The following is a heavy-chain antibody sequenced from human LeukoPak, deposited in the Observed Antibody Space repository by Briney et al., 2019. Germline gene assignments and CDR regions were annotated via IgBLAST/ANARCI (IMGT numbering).Heavy chain of an antibody. CDR1: GGSISSYY. V-gene: IGHV4-59*01. CDR3: ARWVRRGTQLTFDY. D-gene: IGHD2-2*01. Sequence: PSETLSLTCTVSGGSISSYYWSWIRQPPGKGLEWIGYIYYSGSTNYNPSLKSRVTISVDTSKNQFSLKLSSVTAADTAVYYCARWVRRGTQLTFDYWGQGTLVTVSS. J-gene: IGHJ4*02. CDR2: IYYSGST.